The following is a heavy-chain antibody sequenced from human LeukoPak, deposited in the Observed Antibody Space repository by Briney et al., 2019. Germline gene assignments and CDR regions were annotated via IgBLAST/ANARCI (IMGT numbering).Heavy chain of an antibody. V-gene: IGHV3-30-3*01. CDR2: ISYDGSDK. CDR3: ASIDYDILTGYTPFDY. J-gene: IGHJ4*02. Sequence: GGSLRLSCAASGFTFSSYAMHWVRQAPGKGLEWVAVISYDGSDKYYADSVKGRFTISRDNSKNTLYLQMNSLRAEDTAVYYCASIDYDILTGYTPFDYWGRGTLVTVSS. D-gene: IGHD3-9*01. CDR1: GFTFSSYA.